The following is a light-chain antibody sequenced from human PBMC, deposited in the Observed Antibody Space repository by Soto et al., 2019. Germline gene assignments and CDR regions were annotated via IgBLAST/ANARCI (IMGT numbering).Light chain of an antibody. CDR1: QSVSSSY. J-gene: IGKJ4*01. Sequence: EVVMTQSPATLSVSPGERATLSCRASQSVSSSYLAWYQQKPGQAPRLLIYGASSRATGIPDRFSGSGSETDFTLTISSLEPEDSAVYYCQQRSNWPSLTFGGGTKVDIK. CDR2: GAS. CDR3: QQRSNWPSLT. V-gene: IGKV3D-20*02.